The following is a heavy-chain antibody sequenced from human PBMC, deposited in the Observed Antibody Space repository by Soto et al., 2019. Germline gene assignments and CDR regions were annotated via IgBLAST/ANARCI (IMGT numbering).Heavy chain of an antibody. D-gene: IGHD3-22*01. V-gene: IGHV3-74*01. J-gene: IGHJ4*02. CDR1: GFTFRSYW. CDR3: ARLYYDNRELDY. CDR2: INSDGSRT. Sequence: PGGSLRLSCAASGFTFRSYWMHWVRQAPGKGLVWVSRINSDGSRTSYADSVKGRFTISRDNAKNTLYLQMNSLRAEDAAVYYCARLYYDNRELDYWGQGTLVTVSS.